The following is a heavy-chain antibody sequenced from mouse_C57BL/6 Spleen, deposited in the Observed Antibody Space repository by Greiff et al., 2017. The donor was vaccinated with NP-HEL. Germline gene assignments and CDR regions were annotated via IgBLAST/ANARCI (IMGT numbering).Heavy chain of an antibody. V-gene: IGHV1-74*01. CDR3: AMGTTVVATEWYFDV. J-gene: IGHJ1*03. CDR2: IHPSDSDT. Sequence: QVQLQQPGAELVKPGASVKVSCKASGYTFTSYWMHWVKQRPGQGLEWIGRIHPSDSDTNYNQKFKGKATLTVDESSSTAYMQLSSLTSEDSAVYYCAMGTTVVATEWYFDVWGTGTTVTVSS. D-gene: IGHD1-1*01. CDR1: GYTFTSYW.